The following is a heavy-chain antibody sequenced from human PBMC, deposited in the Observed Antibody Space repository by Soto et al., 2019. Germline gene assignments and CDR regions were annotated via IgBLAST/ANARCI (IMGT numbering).Heavy chain of an antibody. CDR1: GGSISSYY. CDR3: ATRHYYGSGSYYIGSYGAFEI. J-gene: IGHJ3*02. V-gene: IGHV4-59*08. D-gene: IGHD3-10*01. CDR2: IYYSGST. Sequence: PSETLSLTCTVSGGSISSYYWSRIRHPPGEGLEWIGHIYYSGSTNYNPSLKSRVTISVATSKNQFSLKLSSVTAADTAVYYCATRHYYGSGSYYIGSYGAFEIWGQGTMGTV.